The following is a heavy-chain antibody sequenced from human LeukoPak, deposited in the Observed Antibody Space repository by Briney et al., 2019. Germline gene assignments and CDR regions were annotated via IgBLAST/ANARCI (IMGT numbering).Heavy chain of an antibody. CDR2: IRYDGSNK. Sequence: PGGSLRLSCAASGFTFSSYGMHWVRQAPGKGLEWVAFIRYDGSNKYYADSVKGRFTISRDNSKNTLYLRMNSLRAEDTAVYYCAKGFWSDYNWFDPWGQGTLVTVSS. J-gene: IGHJ5*02. CDR1: GFTFSSYG. V-gene: IGHV3-30*02. D-gene: IGHD3-3*01. CDR3: AKGFWSDYNWFDP.